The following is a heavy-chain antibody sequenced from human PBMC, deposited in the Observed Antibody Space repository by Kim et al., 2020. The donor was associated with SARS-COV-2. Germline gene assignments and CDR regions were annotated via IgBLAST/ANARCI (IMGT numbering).Heavy chain of an antibody. V-gene: IGHV3-23*01. J-gene: IGHJ6*02. Sequence: GSKYYGDSVKGRFTISRDNSRNTLYLQMNSLRAEDTALYYCARGISYAMDVWGQGTTVTVSS. CDR2: GSK. CDR3: ARGISYAMDV.